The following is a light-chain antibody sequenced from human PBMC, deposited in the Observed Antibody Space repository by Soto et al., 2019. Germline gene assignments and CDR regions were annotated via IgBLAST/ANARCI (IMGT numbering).Light chain of an antibody. Sequence: EIVLTQSPGPLSLSPGERATLSCRASQSVSSSYLAWYQQKPGQAPRLLIYGASSRATGIPDRFSGSGSGTDFTLTISRLEAEDFAVYYCQLSGSFGPGTKVDIK. J-gene: IGKJ3*01. CDR3: QLSGS. V-gene: IGKV3-20*01. CDR2: GAS. CDR1: QSVSSSY.